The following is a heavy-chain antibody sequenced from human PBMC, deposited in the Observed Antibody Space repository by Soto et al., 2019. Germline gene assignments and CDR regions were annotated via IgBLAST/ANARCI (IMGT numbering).Heavy chain of an antibody. CDR1: GDTFNFYT. J-gene: IGHJ4*02. CDR3: ATSFGSGRRGFDY. Sequence: QVQLVQSGAEVKKPGSSVKVSCKASGDTFNFYTFNWVLHAPGLGLEWMGRFTPVLSFSNSALKFQRRVTLTADKSTSTAYMVLSSLRSADTSIYSCATSFGSGRRGFDYWGQGALITVSS. CDR2: FTPVLSFS. V-gene: IGHV1-69*02. D-gene: IGHD3-10*01.